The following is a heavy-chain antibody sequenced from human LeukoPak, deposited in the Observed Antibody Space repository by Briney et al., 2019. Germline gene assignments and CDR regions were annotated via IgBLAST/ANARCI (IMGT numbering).Heavy chain of an antibody. CDR2: IYYSGST. D-gene: IGHD6-19*01. CDR1: GGFISSSPYY. Sequence: NSSETLSLTCTVSGGFISSSPYYWGWIRQPPGKGLEWIGNIYYSGSTYYNPSLKTRVTISVDTSKNQFSLKLTSVTAADTAVYYCARHASVDGNWPRPLDYWGQGSLVTVSS. CDR3: ARHASVDGNWPRPLDY. J-gene: IGHJ4*02. V-gene: IGHV4-39*01.